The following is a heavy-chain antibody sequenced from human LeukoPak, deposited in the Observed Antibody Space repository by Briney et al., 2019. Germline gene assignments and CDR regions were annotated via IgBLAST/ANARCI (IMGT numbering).Heavy chain of an antibody. CDR3: ARGRLSNSWPYEY. D-gene: IGHD6-13*01. CDR2: ITSSGSSM. J-gene: IGHJ4*02. CDR1: GFSFSDYS. Sequence: GGSLRLSCAASGFSFSDYSMTWIRQAPGKGLEWISYITSSGSSMYYADSVKGRFTISRDNAESSLYLEMCSLRADDAAVYYCARGRLSNSWPYEYWGQGTLVTVSS. V-gene: IGHV3-11*01.